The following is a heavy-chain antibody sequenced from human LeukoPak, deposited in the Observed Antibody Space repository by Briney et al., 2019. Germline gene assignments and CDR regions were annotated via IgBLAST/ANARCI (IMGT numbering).Heavy chain of an antibody. CDR2: IYYSGTT. CDR1: GGSISSSTYY. D-gene: IGHD2-21*02. CDR3: AKCDRENAFDI. J-gene: IGHJ3*02. Sequence: SETLSLTCTVSGGSISSSTYYWGWIRQPPGKGLECIGTIYYSGTTYYNPSLNSRVTISVDTSKNHFSLKLDSATAADTAVYYCAKCDRENAFDIWGQGTMVTVSS. V-gene: IGHV4-39*07.